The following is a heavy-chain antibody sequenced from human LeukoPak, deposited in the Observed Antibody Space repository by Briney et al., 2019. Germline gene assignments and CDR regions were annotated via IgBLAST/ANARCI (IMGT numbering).Heavy chain of an antibody. CDR3: ARDLVNTGMVGFDY. D-gene: IGHD5-18*01. Sequence: GGSLRLSCAASGFTFSSYSMNWVRQAPGMGRGWVSSISVSSSYKQYADSVKGRFTISRDNAKNSLYLQMNSLRAEDTAVYYCARDLVNTGMVGFDYWGQGTLVTVSS. CDR1: GFTFSSYS. J-gene: IGHJ4*02. CDR2: ISVSSSYK. V-gene: IGHV3-21*01.